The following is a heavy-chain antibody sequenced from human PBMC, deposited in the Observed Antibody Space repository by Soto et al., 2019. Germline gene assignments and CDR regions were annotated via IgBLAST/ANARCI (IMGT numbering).Heavy chain of an antibody. D-gene: IGHD2-2*02. CDR2: IYTSGST. CDR3: ARSGHYCSSNRCYMGYYYYGMDV. CDR1: GGSISSYY. J-gene: IGHJ6*02. Sequence: SETLSLTCTVSGGSISSYYWSWIRQPAGKGLEWIGRIYTSGSTNYNPSLKSRVTTSVDTSKNQFSLKLSSVTAADTAVYYCARSGHYCSSNRCYMGYYYYGMDVWGQGTTVTVSS. V-gene: IGHV4-4*07.